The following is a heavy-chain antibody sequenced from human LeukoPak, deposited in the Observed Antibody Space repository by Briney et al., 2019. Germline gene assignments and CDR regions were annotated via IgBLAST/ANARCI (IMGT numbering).Heavy chain of an antibody. V-gene: IGHV3-48*01. Sequence: PGGSLRLSCAASGFTFSSYSMNWVRQAPGKGLEWVSYISSSSSTIYYADSVKGRFTISRNNSQNTLYLQMISLRAEDTAVYYCAKDYKVRSGEPPIDYWGQGTLVTVSS. D-gene: IGHD7-27*01. CDR1: GFTFSSYS. CDR2: ISSSSSTI. J-gene: IGHJ4*02. CDR3: AKDYKVRSGEPPIDY.